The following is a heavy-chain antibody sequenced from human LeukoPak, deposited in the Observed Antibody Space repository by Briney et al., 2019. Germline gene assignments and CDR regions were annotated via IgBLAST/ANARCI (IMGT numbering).Heavy chain of an antibody. J-gene: IGHJ4*02. CDR1: GGSISSSSYY. Sequence: MPPETLSLTCTVSGGSISSSSYYWGWIRQPPGKGLEWIGEINHSGSTNYNPSLKSRVTISVDTSKNQFSLKLSSVTAADTAVYYCARDKTYYFDYWGQGTLVTVSS. CDR2: INHSGST. V-gene: IGHV4-39*07. CDR3: ARDKTYYFDY.